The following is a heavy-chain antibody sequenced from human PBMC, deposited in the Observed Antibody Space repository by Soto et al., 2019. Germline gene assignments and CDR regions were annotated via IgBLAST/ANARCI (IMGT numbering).Heavy chain of an antibody. J-gene: IGHJ4*02. Sequence: EVQLLESGGGLVQPGGSLRLSCAASGFSFGSYAMYWVRQAPGEGLECASAISGSGDTTYYTDSVKGRFTISRDNSKNPRYLHMTSLRAEDTAVYYCAKVTWQLVRTHGFDHWGQGTLVTVSS. CDR1: GFSFGSYA. CDR3: AKVTWQLVRTHGFDH. CDR2: ISGSGDTT. V-gene: IGHV3-23*01. D-gene: IGHD6-6*01.